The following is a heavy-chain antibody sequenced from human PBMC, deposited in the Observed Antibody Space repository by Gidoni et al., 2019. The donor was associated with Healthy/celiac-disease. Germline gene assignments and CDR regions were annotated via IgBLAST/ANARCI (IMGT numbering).Heavy chain of an antibody. CDR3: AKFPTSDFWSGYRYHYYYYMDV. J-gene: IGHJ6*03. V-gene: IGHV3-23*01. CDR2: ISGSGGST. CDR1: GFTFSSYA. Sequence: EVQLLESGGGLVQPGGSLRVSCAASGFTFSSYAMSWVRQAPGKGLEWVSAISGSGGSTYYADSVKGRFTISRDNSKNTLYLQMNSLRAEDTAVYYCAKFPTSDFWSGYRYHYYYYMDVWGKGTTVTVSS. D-gene: IGHD3-3*01.